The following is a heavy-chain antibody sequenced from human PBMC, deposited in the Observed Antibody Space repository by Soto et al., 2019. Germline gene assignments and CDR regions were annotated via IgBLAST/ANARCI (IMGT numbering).Heavy chain of an antibody. CDR2: IYHIGST. Sequence: LSLTCTVSSGSIRTDNYYWTWIRQHPGKGLEWIGNIYHIGSTYYNMALKSRVSMSVDRFKNQFSLKVNSVTAADTAVYYCARASRMGTALDPDAFDIWGQGRMVTVSS. CDR3: ARASRMGTALDPDAFDI. CDR1: SGSIRTDNYY. V-gene: IGHV4-31*03. D-gene: IGHD1-1*01. J-gene: IGHJ3*02.